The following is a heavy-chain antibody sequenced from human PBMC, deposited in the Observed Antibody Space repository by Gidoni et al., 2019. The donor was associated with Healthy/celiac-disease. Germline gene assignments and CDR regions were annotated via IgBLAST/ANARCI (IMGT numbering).Heavy chain of an antibody. Sequence: EVQLVESGGGLVQPGRSLRLSCPASGFPFVDYALHWVRQAPGKGLEWVSGISWNSGSIGYADSVKGRFTISRDNAKNSLYLQMNSLRAEDTALYYCAKLAEIVVVPAADAPDAFDIWGQGTMVTVSS. CDR2: ISWNSGSI. CDR3: AKLAEIVVVPAADAPDAFDI. D-gene: IGHD2-2*01. CDR1: GFPFVDYA. V-gene: IGHV3-9*01. J-gene: IGHJ3*02.